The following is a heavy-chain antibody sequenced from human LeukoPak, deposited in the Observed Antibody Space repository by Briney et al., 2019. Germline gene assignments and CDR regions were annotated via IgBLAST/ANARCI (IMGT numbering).Heavy chain of an antibody. J-gene: IGHJ4*02. D-gene: IGHD1-26*01. CDR1: GFTFSSYA. Sequence: PGGSLRLSCAASGFTFSSYAMSWVRQAPGKGLEWVSAISGSGGSTYYADFVKGRFTISRDNSKNTLYLQMNSLRAEDTAVYYCAKKWELLGYFDYWGQGTLVTVSS. CDR2: ISGSGGST. V-gene: IGHV3-23*01. CDR3: AKKWELLGYFDY.